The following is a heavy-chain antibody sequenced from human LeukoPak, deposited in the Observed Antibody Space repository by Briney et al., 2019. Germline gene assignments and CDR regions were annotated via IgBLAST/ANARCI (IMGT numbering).Heavy chain of an antibody. D-gene: IGHD2-2*01. Sequence: PGGSLRLSCAVSGFTFSDYYMNCIRQAPGKGLEWVSYISSSGSTIYYADSVKGRFTISRDNAKNSLYLQMNSLRAEDTAVYYCARESVSDCSSTSCYLHSPPPREESLSDALDIWGQGTMVTVSS. CDR1: GFTFSDYY. CDR2: ISSSGSTI. CDR3: ARESVSDCSSTSCYLHSPPPREESLSDALDI. V-gene: IGHV3-11*04. J-gene: IGHJ3*02.